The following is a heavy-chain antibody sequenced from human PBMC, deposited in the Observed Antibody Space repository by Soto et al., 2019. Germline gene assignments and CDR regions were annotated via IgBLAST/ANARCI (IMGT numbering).Heavy chain of an antibody. V-gene: IGHV4-59*01. Sequence: SETLSLTCTVSGGSISSYYWSWIRQPSGKGLEWIGFIYNSGSTNYNPSLKSRVTLSMDTSRNQFSLILSSVTAADTAVYYCARAPYGSGTKPYYFDYWGQGTLVTVSS. CDR3: ARAPYGSGTKPYYFDY. CDR1: GGSISSYY. CDR2: IYNSGST. D-gene: IGHD3-10*01. J-gene: IGHJ4*02.